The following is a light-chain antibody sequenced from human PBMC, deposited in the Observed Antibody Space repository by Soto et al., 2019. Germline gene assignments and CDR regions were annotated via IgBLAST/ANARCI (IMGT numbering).Light chain of an antibody. CDR1: QTVRDN. V-gene: IGKV3D-15*01. CDR2: GAT. Sequence: EVVMTQSPATLSVSPGERATLSFRASQTVRDNLGWYQQKPGQPPRLLIYGATTRATGIPARFSGSGSGTEFTLAISSLQSEDFAVYYCQQYNNWPLTFGGGTKVDTK. J-gene: IGKJ4*01. CDR3: QQYNNWPLT.